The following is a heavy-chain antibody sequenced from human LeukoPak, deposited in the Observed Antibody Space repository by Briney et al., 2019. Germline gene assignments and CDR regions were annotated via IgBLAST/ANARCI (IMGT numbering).Heavy chain of an antibody. J-gene: IGHJ5*01. Sequence: LPGGSLRLSCAASGFTFSNYWMHWVRQAPGKGLVWVSRVNSDGSSTGYADSVKGRFTISRDSAKNTLYPQMNSLRAEDTAVYYSARVWGDSYNWLFDSWGQGTLVTVSS. CDR2: VNSDGSST. CDR1: GFTFSNYW. V-gene: IGHV3-74*01. D-gene: IGHD5-24*01. CDR3: ARVWGDSYNWLFDS.